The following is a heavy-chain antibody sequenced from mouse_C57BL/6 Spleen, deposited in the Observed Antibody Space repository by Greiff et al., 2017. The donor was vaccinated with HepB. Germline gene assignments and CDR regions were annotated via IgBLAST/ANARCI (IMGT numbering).Heavy chain of an antibody. V-gene: IGHV1-80*01. D-gene: IGHD3-2*02. CDR2: IYPGDGDT. Sequence: QVQLKQSGAELVKPGASVKISCKASGYAFSSYWMNWVKQRPGKGLEWIGQIYPGDGDTNYNGKFKGKATLTADKSSSAAYMQLSSLTSEDSAVYFCARSGTAQATPFAYWGQGTLVTVSA. J-gene: IGHJ3*01. CDR3: ARSGTAQATPFAY. CDR1: GYAFSSYW.